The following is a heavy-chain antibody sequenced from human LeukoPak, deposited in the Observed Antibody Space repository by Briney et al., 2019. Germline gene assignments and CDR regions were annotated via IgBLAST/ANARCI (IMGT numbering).Heavy chain of an antibody. CDR3: TTDGSSSWVSRPYYFDY. Sequence: GGSLRLSCAASGFTFSNAWMGWVRQAPGKGLEWVGRIKSKTDGGTTDYAAPVKGRFTISRDDSKNTLYLQMNSLKTEDTAVYYCTTDGSSSWVSRPYYFDYWGQGTLVTVSS. V-gene: IGHV3-15*01. D-gene: IGHD6-13*01. CDR1: GFTFSNAW. CDR2: IKSKTDGGTT. J-gene: IGHJ4*02.